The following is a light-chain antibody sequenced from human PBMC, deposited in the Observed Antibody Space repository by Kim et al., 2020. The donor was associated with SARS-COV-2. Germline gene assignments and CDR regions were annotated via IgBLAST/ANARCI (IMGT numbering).Light chain of an antibody. V-gene: IGLV2-14*04. Sequence: YVSWYQQYPGKVPKLTIYGVNKRPSGVSDRFSGSKSGNTASLTISGLQTEDEAHYYCSSYTDSSTWVFGGGTQLTVL. J-gene: IGLJ3*02. CDR1: Y. CDR3: SSYTDSSTWV. CDR2: GVN.